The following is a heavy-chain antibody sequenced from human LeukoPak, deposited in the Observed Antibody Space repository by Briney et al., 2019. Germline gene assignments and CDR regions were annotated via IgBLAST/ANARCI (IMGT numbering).Heavy chain of an antibody. V-gene: IGHV3-30*04. Sequence: PGGSLRLSCAAPGSTFSSYAMHWVRQAPGKGLEWVAVISYDGSNKYYADSVKGRFTISRENSKNTLYLQMNSLRAEDTAVYYCAKEDRSPNGGPGYFDLWGRGTLVTVSS. D-gene: IGHD3-16*02. J-gene: IGHJ2*01. CDR2: ISYDGSNK. CDR1: GSTFSSYA. CDR3: AKEDRSPNGGPGYFDL.